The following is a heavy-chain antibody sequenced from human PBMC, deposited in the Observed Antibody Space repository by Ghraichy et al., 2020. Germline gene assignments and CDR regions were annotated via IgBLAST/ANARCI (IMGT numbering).Heavy chain of an antibody. J-gene: IGHJ3*02. CDR2: IHYSGGT. CDR3: ARLMKSGWSLLAFDI. V-gene: IGHV4-61*01. CDR1: GGSVSSGSYY. Sequence: SETLSLTCTVSGGSVSSGSYYWSWIRQPPGKGLEWIGYIHYSGGTKYNPSLKSRVTISVDTSKNQFSLKLSSVTAADMAVYYCARLMKSGWSLLAFDIWGQGTMVTVSS. D-gene: IGHD6-19*01.